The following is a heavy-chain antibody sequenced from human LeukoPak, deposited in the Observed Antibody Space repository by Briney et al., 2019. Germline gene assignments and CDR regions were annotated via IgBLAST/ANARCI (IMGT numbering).Heavy chain of an antibody. CDR1: GGSFSGYY. V-gene: IGHV4-34*01. D-gene: IGHD5-18*01. J-gene: IGHJ4*02. Sequence: SETLSLTCAVYGGSFSGYYWSWIRQPPGKGLEWIGEINHSGSTNYNPSLKSRVTISVDTSKNQFSLKLSPVTAADTAVYYCAREVGDTAMVTHFDYWGQGTLVTVSS. CDR2: INHSGST. CDR3: AREVGDTAMVTHFDY.